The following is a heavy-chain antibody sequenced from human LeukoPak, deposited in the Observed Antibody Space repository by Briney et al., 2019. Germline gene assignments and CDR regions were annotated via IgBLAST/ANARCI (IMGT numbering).Heavy chain of an antibody. J-gene: IGHJ4*02. Sequence: SETLSLTCTVSGGSISSYYWSWIRQPPGKGLEWIGYIYYSGSTNYNPSLKSRVTISVDTSKNLFSLKLSSLTAADTAVYYCARMVELRWFGELSDYYFDHWGQGTLVTVSS. CDR3: ARMVELRWFGELSDYYFDH. CDR1: GGSISSYY. D-gene: IGHD3-10*01. CDR2: IYYSGST. V-gene: IGHV4-59*01.